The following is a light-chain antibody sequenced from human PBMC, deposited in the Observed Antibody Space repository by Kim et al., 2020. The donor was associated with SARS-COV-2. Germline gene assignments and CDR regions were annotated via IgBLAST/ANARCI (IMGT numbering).Light chain of an antibody. V-gene: IGKV1-33*01. CDR2: DTS. CDR3: QQYNSLPLT. Sequence: AAVGDRVIITCQASQDITSYLNWCQQKPGKPPNLLIYDTSSLETWVPSRFSGSGSGTNFTFTISSLQPEDIATYYCQQYNSLPLTFGGGTKVDIK. J-gene: IGKJ4*01. CDR1: QDITSY.